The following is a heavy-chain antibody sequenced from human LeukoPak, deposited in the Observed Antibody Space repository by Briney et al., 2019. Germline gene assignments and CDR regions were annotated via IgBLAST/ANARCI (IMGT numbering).Heavy chain of an antibody. D-gene: IGHD2-15*01. J-gene: IGHJ4*02. V-gene: IGHV4-34*01. CDR1: GGSFSGYY. CDR2: INHSGST. CDR3: ARSSCPGGSCYDNRGYFDY. Sequence: PSETLSLTCAVYGGSFSGYYWSWIRQPPGKWLEWIGEINHSGSTNYNPSLKSRVTISVDTSKNQFSLKLSSVTAADTALYYCARSSCPGGSCYDNRGYFDYWGQGTLVTVSS.